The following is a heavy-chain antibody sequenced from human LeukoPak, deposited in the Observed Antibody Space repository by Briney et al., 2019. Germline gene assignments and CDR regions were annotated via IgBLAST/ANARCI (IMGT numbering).Heavy chain of an antibody. V-gene: IGHV1-2*02. CDR1: GYTFTGYY. CDR2: INPNSGGT. D-gene: IGHD6-19*01. Sequence: GASVKVSCKASGYTFTGYYMHWVRQAPGQGLEWMGWINPNSGGTNYAQKFQGRVTMTRDTSISTAYMELSRLRSDDTAVYYCARDLVYSSGWLGYWGQGTLVTVSS. J-gene: IGHJ4*02. CDR3: ARDLVYSSGWLGY.